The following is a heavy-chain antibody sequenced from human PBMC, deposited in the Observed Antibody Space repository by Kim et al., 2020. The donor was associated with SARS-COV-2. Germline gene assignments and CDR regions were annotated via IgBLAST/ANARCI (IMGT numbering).Heavy chain of an antibody. CDR1: GGSISSGGYY. J-gene: IGHJ6*01. Sequence: SETLSLTCTVSGGSISSGGYYWSWIRQHPGKGLEWIGYIYYSGSTYYNPSLKSRGTISVDTSKNQFSLKLSSVTAADTAVYYCARGGYCSGGSCYYSPRGYYYYDMDVWRQGPTVTVSS. CDR2: IYYSGST. V-gene: IGHV4-31*03. CDR3: ARGGYCSGGSCYYSPRGYYYYDMDV. D-gene: IGHD2-15*01.